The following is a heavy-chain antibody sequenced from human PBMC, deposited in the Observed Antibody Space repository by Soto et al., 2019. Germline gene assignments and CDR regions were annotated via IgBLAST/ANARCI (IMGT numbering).Heavy chain of an antibody. J-gene: IGHJ3*02. V-gene: IGHV3-21*01. CDR3: VSGYHHYDAFDI. CDR2: ISSRSSYI. D-gene: IGHD3-22*01. CDR1: GLTFSSYS. Sequence: GGSLRLSCAASGLTFSSYSMNWVRQAPGRGLEWVSSISSRSSYIYYADSVKGRFTISRDNAKNSLYLQMNSLRAEDTAVYYCVSGYHHYDAFDIWGQGTMVTVS.